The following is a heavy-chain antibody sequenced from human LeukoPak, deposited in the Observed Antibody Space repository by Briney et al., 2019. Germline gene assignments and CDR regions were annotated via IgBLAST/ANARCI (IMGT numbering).Heavy chain of an antibody. V-gene: IGHV3-49*03. CDR3: TREKSSGWDAFDI. Sequence: GGSLRLSCTASGFTFGDYAMSWFRQAPGKGLEWVGFIRSKAYGGTTEYAASVKGRSTISRDDSKSIAYLQMNSLKTEDTAVYYCTREKSSGWDAFDIWGQGTMVTVSS. D-gene: IGHD6-19*01. CDR2: IRSKAYGGTT. J-gene: IGHJ3*02. CDR1: GFTFGDYA.